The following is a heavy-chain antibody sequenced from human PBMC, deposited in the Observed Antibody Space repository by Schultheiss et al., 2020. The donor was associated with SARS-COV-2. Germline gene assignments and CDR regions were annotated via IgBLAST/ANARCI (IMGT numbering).Heavy chain of an antibody. CDR2: ISSSGSTI. D-gene: IGHD3-22*01. CDR3: AKGDSSGSNYYGMDV. Sequence: GGSLRLSCAASGFTFSSYAMSWVRQAPGKGLEWVSSISSSGSTIYYADSVKGRFTISRDNAKKSLYLHMNSLRAEDTAVYYCAKGDSSGSNYYGMDVWGQGTTVTVSS. V-gene: IGHV3-48*04. CDR1: GFTFSSYA. J-gene: IGHJ6*02.